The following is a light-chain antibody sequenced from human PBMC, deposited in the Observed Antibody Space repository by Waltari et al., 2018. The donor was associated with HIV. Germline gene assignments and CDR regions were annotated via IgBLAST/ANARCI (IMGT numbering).Light chain of an antibody. CDR1: NSNIGNNA. CDR3: AAWDDTLNGFV. Sequence: QSVLTQPPSVSEAPRQRVTISCSGSNSNIGNNAVIWFQQLPGKTPKLLIYYVSLLPSGVSDRFSATKFGTSASLAISGLQSEDAADYYCAAWDDTLNGFVFGTGTRVTVL. CDR2: YVS. V-gene: IGLV1-36*01. J-gene: IGLJ1*01.